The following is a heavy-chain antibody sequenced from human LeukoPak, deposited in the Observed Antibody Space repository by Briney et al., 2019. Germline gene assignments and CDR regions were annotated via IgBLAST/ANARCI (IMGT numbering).Heavy chain of an antibody. D-gene: IGHD2-2*01. CDR2: IYTSGST. V-gene: IGHV4-4*07. Sequence: SETLSLTCTVSGGSISSYYWSWIRQPAGKGLEWIGRIYTSGSTNYNPSLKSRVTMSVDTSKNQFSLKLSSVTAADTAVYYCARASPRVVPADYYYYMDVWGKGTTVTVSS. CDR1: GGSISSYY. J-gene: IGHJ6*03. CDR3: ARASPRVVPADYYYYMDV.